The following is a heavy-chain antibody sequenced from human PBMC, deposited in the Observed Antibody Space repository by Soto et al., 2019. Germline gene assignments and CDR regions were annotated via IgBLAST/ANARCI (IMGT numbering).Heavy chain of an antibody. J-gene: IGHJ4*02. CDR1: GNTFTTYY. CDR3: ARRGYCSGGSCPLGFDY. V-gene: IGHV1-46*03. D-gene: IGHD2-15*01. CDR2: INPRDGGT. Sequence: ASVKVSCKASGNTFTTYYVHWVRQAPGRGLEWMGVINPRDGGTSYAQKFQGRVTMTRDTSTSTVYMELSSLRSEDTAMYYCARRGYCSGGSCPLGFDYWGQGTLVTVSS.